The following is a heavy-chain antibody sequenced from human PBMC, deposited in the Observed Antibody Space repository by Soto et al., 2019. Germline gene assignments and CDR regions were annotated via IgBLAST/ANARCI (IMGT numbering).Heavy chain of an antibody. CDR3: ARHYCSSTSCYPVYYYYGMDV. CDR2: IYPGDSDT. V-gene: IGHV5-51*01. J-gene: IGHJ6*02. Sequence: PGESLKISCKGSGYSFTSYWSGWVRQMPGKGLEWMGIIYPGDSDTRYSPSFQGQVTISADKSISTAYLQWSSLKASDTAMYYCARHYCSSTSCYPVYYYYGMDVWGQGTTVTV. D-gene: IGHD2-2*01. CDR1: GYSFTSYW.